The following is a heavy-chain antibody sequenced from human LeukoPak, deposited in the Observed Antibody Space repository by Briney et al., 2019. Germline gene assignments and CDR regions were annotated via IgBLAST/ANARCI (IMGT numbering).Heavy chain of an antibody. CDR2: IYYSGST. J-gene: IGHJ4*02. D-gene: IGHD5-24*01. Sequence: SETLSLTCTVSGGSISSYYWSWIRQPPGKGLEWIGYIYYSGSTNYNPSLKSRVTIPVDTSKNQFSLKLSSVTAADTAVYYCARVGDGYNVDHWGQGTLVTVSS. V-gene: IGHV4-59*01. CDR1: GGSISSYY. CDR3: ARVGDGYNVDH.